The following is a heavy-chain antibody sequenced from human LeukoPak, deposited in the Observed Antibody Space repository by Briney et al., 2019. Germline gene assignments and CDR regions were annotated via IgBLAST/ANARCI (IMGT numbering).Heavy chain of an antibody. D-gene: IGHD3-3*01. CDR3: ARDLNYDFWSGYYDPEYFQH. CDR2: ISSSSSYI. Sequence: PGGSPRLSCAASGFTFSSYSMNWVRQAPGKGLEWVSSISSSSSYIYYADSVKGRFTISRDNAKNSLYLQMNSLRAEDTAVYYCARDLNYDFWSGYYDPEYFQHWGQGTLVTVSS. V-gene: IGHV3-21*01. J-gene: IGHJ1*01. CDR1: GFTFSSYS.